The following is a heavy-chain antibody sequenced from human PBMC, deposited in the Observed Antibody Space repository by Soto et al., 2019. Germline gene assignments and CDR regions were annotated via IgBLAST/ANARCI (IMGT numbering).Heavy chain of an antibody. J-gene: IGHJ6*02. Sequence: ASVKVSCKASGYTFTGYYMHWVRQAPGQGLEWMGWINPNSGGTNYAQKFQGWVTMTRDTSISTAYMELSRLRSDDTAVYYCARVGIAAAGAYYYYYGMDVWGQGTTVTVSS. D-gene: IGHD6-13*01. V-gene: IGHV1-2*04. CDR3: ARVGIAAAGAYYYYYGMDV. CDR1: GYTFTGYY. CDR2: INPNSGGT.